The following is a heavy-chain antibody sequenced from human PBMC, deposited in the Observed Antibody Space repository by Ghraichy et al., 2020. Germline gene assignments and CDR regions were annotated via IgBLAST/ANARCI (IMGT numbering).Heavy chain of an antibody. D-gene: IGHD2-2*01. CDR1: GFTFSSYW. J-gene: IGHJ3*02. Sequence: GKSLNISCAASGFTFSSYWMSWVRQAPGKGLEWVANIKQDGSEKYYVDSVKGRFTISRDNAKNSLYLQMNSLRAEDTAVYYCARGSPAAIDDAFDIWGQGTMVTVSS. CDR3: ARGSPAAIDDAFDI. V-gene: IGHV3-7*04. CDR2: IKQDGSEK.